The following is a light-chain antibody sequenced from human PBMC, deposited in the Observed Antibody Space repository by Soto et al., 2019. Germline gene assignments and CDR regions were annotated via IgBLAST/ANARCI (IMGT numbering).Light chain of an antibody. CDR2: GNR. CDR1: SSNIGAGYA. Sequence: QSVLTQPPSVSGAPGPRVNISCTRSSSNIGAGYAVHWYQQLTGTSPILLIEGNRNQPSGVPDRFSGSKSGTSASLAITGLQAEDEAEDYCQSYDSSLSGSVFGTGTKLTVL. J-gene: IGLJ1*01. V-gene: IGLV1-40*01. CDR3: QSYDSSLSGSV.